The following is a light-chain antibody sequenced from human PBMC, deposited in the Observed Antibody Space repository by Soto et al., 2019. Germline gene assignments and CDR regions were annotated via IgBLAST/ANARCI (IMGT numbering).Light chain of an antibody. V-gene: IGKV1-17*01. CDR3: QQYNSYSRT. Sequence: DIQMTQSPSSLSASVEDRVIIPCRASQSISNHLNWYQQKPGKAPKLLIFAASSLQSGVPSRFSGSGSGTEFTLTISSLQPDDFATYYCQQYNSYSRTFGQGTKVDI. CDR2: AAS. J-gene: IGKJ1*01. CDR1: QSISNH.